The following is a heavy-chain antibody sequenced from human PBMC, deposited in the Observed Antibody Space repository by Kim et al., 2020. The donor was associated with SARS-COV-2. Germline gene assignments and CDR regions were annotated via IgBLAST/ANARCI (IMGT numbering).Heavy chain of an antibody. D-gene: IGHD6-13*01. V-gene: IGHV6-1*01. CDR3: ARVVFSGGAAAGLYGMDV. CDR2: TYYRSKWYN. J-gene: IGHJ6*02. Sequence: SQTLSLTCAISGDSVSSNSAAWNWIRQSPSRGLEWLGRTYYRSKWYNDYAVSVKSRITINPDTSKNQFSLQLNSVTPEDTAVYYCARVVFSGGAAAGLYGMDVWGQGTTVTVSS. CDR1: GDSVSSNSAA.